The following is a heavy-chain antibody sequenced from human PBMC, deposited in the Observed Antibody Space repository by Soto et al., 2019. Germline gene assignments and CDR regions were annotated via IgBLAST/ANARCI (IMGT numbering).Heavy chain of an antibody. V-gene: IGHV4-59*01. J-gene: IGHJ3*02. Sequence: SETLSLTCTVSGGSISSYYWSWIRQPPGKGLEWIGYIYYSGSTNYNPSLKSRVTISVDTSKNQFSLKLSSVTAADTAVYYCARDRDDSSGYDAFDIWGQGTMVTVS. D-gene: IGHD3-22*01. CDR1: GGSISSYY. CDR3: ARDRDDSSGYDAFDI. CDR2: IYYSGST.